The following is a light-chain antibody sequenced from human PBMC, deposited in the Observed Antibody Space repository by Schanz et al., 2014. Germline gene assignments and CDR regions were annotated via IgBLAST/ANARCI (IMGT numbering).Light chain of an antibody. CDR1: SSDVGSHNL. V-gene: IGLV2-23*01. Sequence: QSALTQPPSASGSPGQSVTISCTGISSDVGSHNLVSWYRQHPGKAPKLMIYEGSKRPSGGSNRFSGSKSGNTASLTISGLQAEDEADYYCCSYAGSSTWVFGGGTKVTVL. CDR2: EGS. J-gene: IGLJ3*02. CDR3: CSYAGSSTWV.